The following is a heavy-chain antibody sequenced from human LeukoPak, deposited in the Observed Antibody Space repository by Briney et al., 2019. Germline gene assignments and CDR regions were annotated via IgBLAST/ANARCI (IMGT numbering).Heavy chain of an antibody. CDR3: AREYTTEYYYDSSGYPVHWFDP. Sequence: ASMKLSCKASGFTFTGYYIHWVRQAPGQGLEWMGWVNPNSGGTNYAQKFQGRVTMTRDTSISTAYMELSRLRSDDTAVYYCAREYTTEYYYDSSGYPVHWFDPWGQGTLVTVPS. CDR1: GFTFTGYY. D-gene: IGHD3-22*01. J-gene: IGHJ5*02. V-gene: IGHV1-2*02. CDR2: VNPNSGGT.